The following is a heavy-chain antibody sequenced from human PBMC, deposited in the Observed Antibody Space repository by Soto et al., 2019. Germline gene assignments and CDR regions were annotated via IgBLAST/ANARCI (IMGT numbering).Heavy chain of an antibody. CDR3: ARIRSYDFWSGYSDWGMDV. CDR1: GCSLSNARMG. D-gene: IGHD3-3*01. V-gene: IGHV2-26*01. J-gene: IGHJ6*02. CDR2: IFSNDEK. Sequence: SGPTLVNPTETLTLTCTVSGCSLSNARMGVSWIRQPPGKALAWLAHIFSNDEKSYSTSLKSRLTISKDTSKSQVVLTMTNMDPVDTATYYCARIRSYDFWSGYSDWGMDVWGQGTTVTVSS.